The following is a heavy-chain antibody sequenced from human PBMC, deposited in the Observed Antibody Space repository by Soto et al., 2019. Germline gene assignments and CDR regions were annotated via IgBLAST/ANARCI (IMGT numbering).Heavy chain of an antibody. CDR3: ASSEVVAATRNYSYYCMDV. J-gene: IGHJ6*02. D-gene: IGHD2-15*01. CDR1: GGTFSSYA. CDR2: IIPIFGTA. V-gene: IGHV1-69*19. Sequence: QVQLVQSGAEVKKPGSSVKVSCKASGGTFSSYAISWVRQAPGQGLEWMGGIIPIFGTANYAQKFQGRVTITADESTSTAYMELSSLRSDDTAVYYGASSEVVAATRNYSYYCMDVWGQGTTVTVSS.